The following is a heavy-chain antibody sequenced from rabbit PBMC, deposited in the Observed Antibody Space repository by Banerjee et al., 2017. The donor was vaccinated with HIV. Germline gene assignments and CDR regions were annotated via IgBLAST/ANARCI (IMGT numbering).Heavy chain of an antibody. CDR2: INTSSGNT. D-gene: IGHD8-1*01. CDR1: GIDFSSYYY. CDR3: ARAGSGYRQFDL. V-gene: IGHV1S45*01. J-gene: IGHJ4*01. Sequence: QEQLEESGGGLVKPGGTLTLTCKASGIDFSSYYYMCWVRQAPGKGLEWIGCINTSSGNTGYASWAKGRFTISKTSSTTVTLQMTSLTAADTATYFCARAGSGYRQFDLWGPGTLVTVS.